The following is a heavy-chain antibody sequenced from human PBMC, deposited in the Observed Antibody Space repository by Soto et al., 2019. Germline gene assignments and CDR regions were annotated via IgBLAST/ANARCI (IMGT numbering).Heavy chain of an antibody. J-gene: IGHJ5*02. D-gene: IGHD2-15*01. CDR2: IYGGDRT. Sequence: PGGSLRLSCSGSGISVTNNYMNWVRQAPGKGLEWVSVIYGGDRTKYAESVKGRFTISRDKSNNTLFLQMNSLRAEDTAIYYCASRYCSRGSCFSGCFDPWGQGT. CDR1: GISVTNNY. V-gene: IGHV3-66*01. CDR3: ASRYCSRGSCFSGCFDP.